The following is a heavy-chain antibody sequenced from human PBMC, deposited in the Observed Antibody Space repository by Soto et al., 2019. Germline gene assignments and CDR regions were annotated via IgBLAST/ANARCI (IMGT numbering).Heavy chain of an antibody. Sequence: QGQLVQSGAEVKKPGASVKVSCKASGYTFTRYGISWVRQAPGQGLEWMGWISGYNGDTKYAQKFQGRVTMTIDTSTTTAFMELRSRTSDDTAVYYCAKNGQPLYYYYGLDVWGQGTTVTVSS. CDR3: AKNGQPLYYYYGLDV. CDR1: GYTFTRYG. J-gene: IGHJ6*02. V-gene: IGHV1-18*01. CDR2: ISGYNGDT. D-gene: IGHD2-8*01.